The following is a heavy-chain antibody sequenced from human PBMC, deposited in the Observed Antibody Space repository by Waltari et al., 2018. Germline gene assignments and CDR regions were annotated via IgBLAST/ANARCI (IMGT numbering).Heavy chain of an antibody. CDR3: AREEATSGGSSYFDY. CDR2: IIPIFGTA. Sequence: QVQLVQSGAEVKKPGSSVKVSCKASGGTFSIYATTRVRQPPGQGHEWMGGIIPIFGTANYAQKFQGRVTITADESTSTAYMELSSLRSEDTAVYYCAREEATSGGSSYFDYWGQGTLVTVSS. D-gene: IGHD2-15*01. J-gene: IGHJ4*02. CDR1: GGTFSIYA. V-gene: IGHV1-69*01.